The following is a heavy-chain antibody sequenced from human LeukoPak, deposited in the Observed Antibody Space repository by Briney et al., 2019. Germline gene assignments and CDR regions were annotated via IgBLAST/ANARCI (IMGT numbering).Heavy chain of an antibody. J-gene: IGHJ3*02. Sequence: GALRLSCAASGFTFSSYCMSWVRQAPGKGLEWVSAISGSGGSTYYADSVKGRFTIFRDNSKNTLYLQMNSLRAEDTAVYYCAKVQYYYDSSGYSDAFDIWGQGTMVTVSS. D-gene: IGHD3-22*01. CDR1: GFTFSSYC. V-gene: IGHV3-23*01. CDR2: ISGSGGST. CDR3: AKVQYYYDSSGYSDAFDI.